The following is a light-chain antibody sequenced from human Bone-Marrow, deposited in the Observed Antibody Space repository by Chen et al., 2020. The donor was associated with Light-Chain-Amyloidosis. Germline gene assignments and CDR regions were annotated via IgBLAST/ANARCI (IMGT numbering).Light chain of an antibody. Sequence: DIVLTQSPDSLAVSLGERATINCKSSQRVWFSGDNRNYLAWYQQKAGQPPRLLIYWASIRESGVPDRFSGSGSGTDFTLTISSLQAEDVAVYYCCHYYSTPPVYTFGQGTKLEI. CDR3: CHYYSTPPVYT. J-gene: IGKJ2*01. CDR1: QRVWFSGDNRNY. CDR2: WAS. V-gene: IGKV4-1*01.